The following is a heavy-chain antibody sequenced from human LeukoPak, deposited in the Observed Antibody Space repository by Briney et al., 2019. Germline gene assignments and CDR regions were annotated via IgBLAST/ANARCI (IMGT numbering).Heavy chain of an antibody. CDR1: GGTFSSYA. V-gene: IGHV1-69*05. Sequence: SVKVSCKASGGTFSSYAISWVRQAPGQGLEWMGGIIPIFGTANYAQKFQGRVTMTRDTSISTAYMELSRLRSDDTAVYYCARESAWNYYGSGDFDYWGQGTLVTVSS. CDR2: IIPIFGTA. CDR3: ARESAWNYYGSGDFDY. J-gene: IGHJ4*02. D-gene: IGHD3-10*01.